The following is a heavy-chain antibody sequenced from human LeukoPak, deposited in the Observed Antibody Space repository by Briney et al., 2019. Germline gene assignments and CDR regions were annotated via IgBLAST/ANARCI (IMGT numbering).Heavy chain of an antibody. CDR2: IRGNGVTT. V-gene: IGHV3-23*01. CDR1: GFTFSSYG. J-gene: IGHJ4*02. D-gene: IGHD1-26*01. Sequence: PGGSLRLSCAASGFTFSSYGMNWVRQAPGKGLEWVSGIRGNGVTTYYADSVKGRFTISRDNAKNSLYLQMNSLRAEDTAVYYCARDDPYSGSPFYWGQGTLVTVSS. CDR3: ARDDPYSGSPFY.